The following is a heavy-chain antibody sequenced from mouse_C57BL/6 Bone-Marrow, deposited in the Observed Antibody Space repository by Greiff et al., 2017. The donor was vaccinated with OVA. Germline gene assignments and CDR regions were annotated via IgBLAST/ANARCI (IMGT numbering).Heavy chain of an antibody. J-gene: IGHJ2*01. Sequence: EVKLMESGGGLVQPGGSLKLSCAASGFTFSDYYMYWVRQTPEKRLEWVAYISNGGGSTYYPDTVKGRFTISRDNAKNTLYLQMSRLKSEDTAMYYCARLSGLRNYFDYWGQGTTLTVSS. CDR3: ARLSGLRNYFDY. CDR1: GFTFSDYY. V-gene: IGHV5-12*01. CDR2: ISNGGGST. D-gene: IGHD3-1*01.